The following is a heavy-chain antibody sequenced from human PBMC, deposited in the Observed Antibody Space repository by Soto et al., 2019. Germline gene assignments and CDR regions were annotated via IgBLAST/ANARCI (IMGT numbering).Heavy chain of an antibody. D-gene: IGHD3-10*01. CDR3: AKDIIGFGEGTLNPISPFDP. J-gene: IGHJ5*02. Sequence: GGSLRLSCAASGFTFSSYAMSWVRQAPGKGLECVLAISGSGGSAYYADSVKGRFTISRDNSKNTLYLQMNSLRAEDTAVYYCAKDIIGFGEGTLNPISPFDPWGQGTLVTVSS. V-gene: IGHV3-23*01. CDR2: ISGSGGSA. CDR1: GFTFSSYA.